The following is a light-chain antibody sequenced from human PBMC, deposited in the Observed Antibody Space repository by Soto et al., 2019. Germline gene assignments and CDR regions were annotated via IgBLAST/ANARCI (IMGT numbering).Light chain of an antibody. CDR1: QSIGSL. CDR2: DAS. V-gene: IGKV1-5*01. Sequence: DIQVTQSPSTLSASVGDRVTITCRASQSIGSLLAWYQQKPGKAPKILIFDASSLESGVPSRFSGSGSGTEFTLTISSLQPDDFGTYYCQQYKSYSGNIFGQGTKVDIK. J-gene: IGKJ2*01. CDR3: QQYKSYSGNI.